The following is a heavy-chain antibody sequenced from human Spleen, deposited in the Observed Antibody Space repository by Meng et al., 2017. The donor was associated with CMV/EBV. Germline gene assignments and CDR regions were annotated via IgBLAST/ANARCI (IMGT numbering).Heavy chain of an antibody. Sequence: ASVKVSCKASGYTFTAHYFHWVRQAPGQGLEWMGWIHPHRGDTNYAQQFQGRVTLTRDTSITTAYMELSRLRSDDTAVYFCARGGAEVTTWSPYWGQGTLVTVSS. J-gene: IGHJ4*02. CDR2: IHPHRGDT. CDR3: ARGGAEVTTWSPY. CDR1: GYTFTAHY. D-gene: IGHD4-11*01. V-gene: IGHV1-2*02.